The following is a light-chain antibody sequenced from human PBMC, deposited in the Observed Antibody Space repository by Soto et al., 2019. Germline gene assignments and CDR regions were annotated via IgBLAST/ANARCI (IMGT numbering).Light chain of an antibody. CDR2: EVS. CDR3: SSSSASGIHV. J-gene: IGLJ3*02. Sequence: QSALTQPASVSGSPGQSITISCTGTSSDVGGYNWVAWYQQHPGKVPKLMIYEVSNRPSGVSNRFSGSKSGNTASLTISGLQAEDVALYYCSSSSASGIHVFGGGTKVTVL. CDR1: SSDVGGYNW. V-gene: IGLV2-14*01.